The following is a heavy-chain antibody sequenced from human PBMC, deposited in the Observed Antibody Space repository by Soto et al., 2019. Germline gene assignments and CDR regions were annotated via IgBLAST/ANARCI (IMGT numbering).Heavy chain of an antibody. CDR2: IYHSGRT. D-gene: IGHD1-20*01. CDR3: ARWVEVSLDYFDS. Sequence: QVQLQESGPGLVKPSQTLSLTCTVSGGSMSNGYYYWSWVRQNPGKGLEWIGHIYHSGRTYYNPSLKSRVAILVDTSKTQFSLNLNSVTAADTAVYYCARWVEVSLDYFDSWGQGTPVTVSS. J-gene: IGHJ4*02. CDR1: GGSMSNGYYY. V-gene: IGHV4-31*03.